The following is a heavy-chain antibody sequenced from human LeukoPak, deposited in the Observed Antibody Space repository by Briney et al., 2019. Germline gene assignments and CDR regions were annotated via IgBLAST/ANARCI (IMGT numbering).Heavy chain of an antibody. J-gene: IGHJ3*02. D-gene: IGHD3-22*01. V-gene: IGHV4-38-2*02. CDR3: ARDRPYYYDSSGYYSAFDI. Sequence: SETLSLTCTVSGYSISSGYYWGWIRQPPGKGLEWIGSIYHSGSTYYNPSLKSRVTISVDRSKNQFSLKLSSVTAADTAVYYCARDRPYYYDSSGYYSAFDIWGQGTMVTVSS. CDR1: GYSISSGYY. CDR2: IYHSGST.